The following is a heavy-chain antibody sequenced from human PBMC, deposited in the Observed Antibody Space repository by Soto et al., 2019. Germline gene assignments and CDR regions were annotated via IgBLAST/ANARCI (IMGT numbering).Heavy chain of an antibody. CDR3: AGGVDH. J-gene: IGHJ4*02. CDR2: VHQSGGT. CDR1: GGYIHSSDW. Sequence: QVQLQESGPGLVKSSETLSLTCAISGGYIHSSDWRTWVRQPPGKGLEWIGEVHQSGGTNYNPSLKSRVSVELDKSKNQFSLNLRSVTAADTGVYYCAGGVDHWGQGILVTVSS. V-gene: IGHV4-4*02.